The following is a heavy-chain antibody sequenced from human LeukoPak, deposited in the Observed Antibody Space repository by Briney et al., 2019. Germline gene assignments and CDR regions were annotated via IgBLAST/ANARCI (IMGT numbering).Heavy chain of an antibody. V-gene: IGHV4-59*12. Sequence: PSETLSLTCTVSGGSISSYYWSWIRQPPGKGLEWIGYIYYSGSTNYNPSLKSRVTISVDTSKNQFSLKLSSVTAADTAVYYCARLARAAADDFDSWGPGTLVTVSS. CDR3: ARLARAAADDFDS. CDR2: IYYSGST. D-gene: IGHD6-13*01. J-gene: IGHJ4*01. CDR1: GGSISSYY.